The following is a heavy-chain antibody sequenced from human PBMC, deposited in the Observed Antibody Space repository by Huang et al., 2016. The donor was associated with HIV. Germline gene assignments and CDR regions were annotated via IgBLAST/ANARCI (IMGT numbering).Heavy chain of an antibody. D-gene: IGHD3-3*01. Sequence: QVQLQESGRGLVKPSETLSLTCTVSGGSISSRFYYWGWIRMSPGKGLEWIGSMDYSGSTYYNPCLKSRVTISADTSNSQFSLKLTSVTAADSAVYYCVRHRPNYDFWSGYYPYFDDWGQGTLVTVSS. CDR3: VRHRPNYDFWSGYYPYFDD. CDR2: MDYSGST. CDR1: GGSISSRFYY. J-gene: IGHJ4*02. V-gene: IGHV4-39*01.